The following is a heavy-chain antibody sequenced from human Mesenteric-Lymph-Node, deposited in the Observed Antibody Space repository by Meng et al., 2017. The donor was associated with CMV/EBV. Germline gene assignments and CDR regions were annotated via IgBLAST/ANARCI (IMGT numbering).Heavy chain of an antibody. J-gene: IGHJ5*02. CDR3: ATTLYPVAYLNSFDP. CDR2: RYYSETP. V-gene: IGHV4-59*01. D-gene: IGHD6-19*01. CDR1: GGSITPYY. Sequence: SETLSLTCTVSGGSITPYYVSWIRQAPGKGLEWIGYRYYSETPYYSHSLRSRVLISADTTRNHFSLTLTSVTAADTAVYFCATTLYPVAYLNSFDPWGQGTLVTVSS.